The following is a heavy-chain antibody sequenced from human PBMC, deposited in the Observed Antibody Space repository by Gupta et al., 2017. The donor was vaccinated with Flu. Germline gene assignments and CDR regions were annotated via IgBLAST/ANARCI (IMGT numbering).Heavy chain of an antibody. CDR3: ARWNLGYCTSTGCHGDALDL. J-gene: IGHJ3*01. CDR1: GFTFSRNG. D-gene: IGHD2-2*01. Sequence: QVQLVESGGGVVQPGRSLRVSCAASGFTFSRNGMHWVRQTPGKGLEWVAVIYYDGSNEYYADSVKGRFTISRDNSKSTLYLQINSLRAEDTAVYYCARWNLGYCTSTGCHGDALDLWGQGTMVTVSS. V-gene: IGHV3-33*01. CDR2: IYYDGSNE.